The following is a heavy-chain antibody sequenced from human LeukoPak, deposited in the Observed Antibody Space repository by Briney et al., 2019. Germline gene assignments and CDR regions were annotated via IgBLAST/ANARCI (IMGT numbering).Heavy chain of an antibody. D-gene: IGHD3-22*01. Sequence: PSETLSLTCAVYGGSFIGYYWSWIRQPPGKGLEWIGEINHSGGTDYNPSLKSRVTISVDTSKNQFSLKLSSVTAADTAVYYCARGIKTYYYDSSGDRRGLFDYWGQGTLVTVSS. V-gene: IGHV4-34*01. J-gene: IGHJ4*02. CDR2: INHSGGT. CDR3: ARGIKTYYYDSSGDRRGLFDY. CDR1: GGSFIGYY.